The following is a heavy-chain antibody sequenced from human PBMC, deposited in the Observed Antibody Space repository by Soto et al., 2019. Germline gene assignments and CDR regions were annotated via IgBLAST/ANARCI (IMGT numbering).Heavy chain of an antibody. CDR3: AWELNTDPTAYYSFAY. V-gene: IGHV1-18*01. Sequence: QVQLVQSGPEVTMPGASVTVSCKTSGYTFTAYGLAWLRQAPGQRPEWLGWVGTANANTNYAEKFQGRVTMTSDRSTTTTYMELRSRRSDDTAAYYCAWELNTDPTAYYSFAYWGQGTLVTVSS. CDR1: GYTFTAYG. CDR2: VGTANANT. J-gene: IGHJ4*02. D-gene: IGHD3-9*01.